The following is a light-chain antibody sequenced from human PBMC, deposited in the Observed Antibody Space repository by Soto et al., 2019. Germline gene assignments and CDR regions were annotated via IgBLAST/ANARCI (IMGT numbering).Light chain of an antibody. V-gene: IGKV3-20*01. J-gene: IGKJ1*01. CDR1: QSVGNNY. CDR3: QQYGRSLWT. Sequence: EIVLTQSPGTLSLSPGERATLSCRASQSVGNNYLGWYQQRPGQAPRLLIYGASTRATGIPERFSGSVSGTDFTLSISRLEPEDFAVYYCQQYGRSLWTFGQGTKVEIK. CDR2: GAS.